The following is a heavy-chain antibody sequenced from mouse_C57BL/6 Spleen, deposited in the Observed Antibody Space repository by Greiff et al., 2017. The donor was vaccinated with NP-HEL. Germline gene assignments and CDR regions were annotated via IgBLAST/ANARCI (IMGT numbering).Heavy chain of an antibody. Sequence: EVQVVESGPGLVKPSQSLSLTCSVTGYSITSGYYWNWIRQFPGNKLEWMGYISYDGSNNYNPSLKNRISITRDTSKNQFFLKLNSVTTEDTATYYCARWGYYDGWFAYWGQGTLVTVSA. V-gene: IGHV3-6*01. J-gene: IGHJ3*01. D-gene: IGHD1-1*01. CDR2: ISYDGSN. CDR1: GYSITSGYY. CDR3: ARWGYYDGWFAY.